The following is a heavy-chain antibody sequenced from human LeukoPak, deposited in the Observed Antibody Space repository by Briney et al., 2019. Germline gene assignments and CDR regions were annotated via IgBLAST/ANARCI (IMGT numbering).Heavy chain of an antibody. CDR1: GFTFSGYW. V-gene: IGHV3-7*01. D-gene: IGHD6-13*01. CDR3: ARDRVGQRLVPGGRYYYYYMDV. CDR2: IKQDGSEK. Sequence: GGSLRLSCAASGFTFSGYWMSWVRQAPGKGLGWVANIKQDGSEKYYVDSVKGRFTISRDNAKNSLYLQMNSLRAEDTAVYYCARDRVGQRLVPGGRYYYYYMDVWGKGTTVTISS. J-gene: IGHJ6*03.